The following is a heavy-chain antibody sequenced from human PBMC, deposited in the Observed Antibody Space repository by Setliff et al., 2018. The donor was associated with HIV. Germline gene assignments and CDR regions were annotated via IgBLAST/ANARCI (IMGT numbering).Heavy chain of an antibody. CDR3: ARESTTLNPPIPFDC. J-gene: IGHJ4*02. CDR2: IYYSGST. V-gene: IGHV4-39*02. D-gene: IGHD1-1*01. Sequence: TSETLSLTCTVSGGSISSGSYYWTWIRQPAGKGLEWIGSIYYSGSTYYNPSLKSRVTISVDTSKNQFSLKLNSVTAADTAVYYCARESTTLNPPIPFDCWGQGTLVTVSS. CDR1: GGSISSGSYY.